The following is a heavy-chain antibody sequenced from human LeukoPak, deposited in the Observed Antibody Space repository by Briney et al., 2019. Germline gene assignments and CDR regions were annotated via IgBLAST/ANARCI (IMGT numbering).Heavy chain of an antibody. V-gene: IGHV4-4*07. CDR3: ARDLYDFWSGYYGTYYYYYYMDV. Sequence: SETLSLTCTVSGGSISSYYWSWIRQPAGKGLEWIGRIYTSGSTNYNPSLKSRVTMSVDTSKNQFSLKLSSVTAADTAVYYCARDLYDFWSGYYGTYYYYYYMDVWGKGTTVTVSS. J-gene: IGHJ6*03. CDR1: GGSISSYY. D-gene: IGHD3-3*01. CDR2: IYTSGST.